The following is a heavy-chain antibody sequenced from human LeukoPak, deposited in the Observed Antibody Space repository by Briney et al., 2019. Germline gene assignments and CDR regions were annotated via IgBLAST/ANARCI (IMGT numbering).Heavy chain of an antibody. J-gene: IGHJ4*02. CDR3: ARLGSPRLLWFGGPTPFDY. V-gene: IGHV1-2*02. CDR1: GYTFTGYY. D-gene: IGHD3-10*01. CDR2: INPNSGGT. Sequence: ASVKVSCKASGYTFTGYYMHWVRQAPGQGLEWMGWINPNSGGTNYAQKFQGRVTMTRDTSISTAYMELSRLRSDDTAVYYCARLGSPRLLWFGGPTPFDYWGQGTLVTVSS.